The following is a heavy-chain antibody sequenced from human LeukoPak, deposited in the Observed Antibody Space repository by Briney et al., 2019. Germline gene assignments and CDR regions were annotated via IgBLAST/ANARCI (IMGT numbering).Heavy chain of an antibody. Sequence: GGSLRLSCEASGFLFRSNGMHWVRQAPGKGLEWVAFIRSDGNVTKYLDSVKGRFTISRDNSKNTLYLQVNNLRPDDTAVYFCAKDHGFWSGYLFWGQGTLVTVSS. CDR3: AKDHGFWSGYLF. J-gene: IGHJ4*02. CDR2: IRSDGNVT. CDR1: GFLFRSNG. D-gene: IGHD3-3*01. V-gene: IGHV3-30*02.